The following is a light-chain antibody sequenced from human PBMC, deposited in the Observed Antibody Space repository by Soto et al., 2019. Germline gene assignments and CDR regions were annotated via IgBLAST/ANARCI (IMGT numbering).Light chain of an antibody. Sequence: SQSPGILSLTPGETATLSCRASQSVRSNLAWDQQKPGQAPRLLIYGASTRATGIPARFSGSGSGTEFTLTISSLQSEDFAVYYCQQYNNWPITFGQGTRLEI. V-gene: IGKV3-15*01. CDR1: QSVRSN. CDR3: QQYNNWPIT. J-gene: IGKJ5*01. CDR2: GAS.